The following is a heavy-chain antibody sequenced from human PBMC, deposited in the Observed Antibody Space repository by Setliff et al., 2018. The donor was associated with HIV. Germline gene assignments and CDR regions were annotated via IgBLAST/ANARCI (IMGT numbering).Heavy chain of an antibody. D-gene: IGHD3-22*01. CDR1: GGTFSTYT. CDR2: IVSMFGTG. J-gene: IGHJ4*02. V-gene: IGHV1-69*13. CDR3: ARDRMGRGYSGFDF. Sequence: SVKVSCKASGGTFSTYTVNWVRQAPGRGLEWMGGIVSMFGTGNYAQNFQGRVTITADESTSTAYMELSSLRSEDTAVYYCARDRMGRGYSGFDFWGQGTLVTVSS.